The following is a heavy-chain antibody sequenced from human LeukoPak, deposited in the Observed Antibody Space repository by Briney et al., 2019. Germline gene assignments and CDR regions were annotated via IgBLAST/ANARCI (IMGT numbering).Heavy chain of an antibody. CDR1: GFTFGNAW. D-gene: IGHD2-2*01. V-gene: IGHV3-30*02. Sequence: GGSLRLSCAASGFTFGNAWMSWVRQAPGKGMEWVAFIRYDGSNKYYADSVKGRFTISRDNSKNTLYLQMNSLRAEDTAVYYRAKGLVVTAPLYYFDYWGQGTLVTVSS. CDR2: IRYDGSNK. CDR3: AKGLVVTAPLYYFDY. J-gene: IGHJ4*02.